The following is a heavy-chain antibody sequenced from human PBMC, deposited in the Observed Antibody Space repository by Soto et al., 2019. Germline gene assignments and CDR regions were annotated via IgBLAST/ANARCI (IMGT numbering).Heavy chain of an antibody. D-gene: IGHD4-17*01. CDR1: GGTLSNYA. CDR3: ARGRPPHYVGNYNTGMDV. CDR2: IIPIFNTA. J-gene: IGHJ6*02. Sequence: QVQLVQSGAEVKKPGSSVKVSCKASGGTLSNYAFTWVRQAPGQGLEWMGGIIPIFNTANYAQKFQGRVTITADESTSIVYMEMNSLRSEDTPIYYCARGRPPHYVGNYNTGMDVGGQGTTVTVSS. V-gene: IGHV1-69*01.